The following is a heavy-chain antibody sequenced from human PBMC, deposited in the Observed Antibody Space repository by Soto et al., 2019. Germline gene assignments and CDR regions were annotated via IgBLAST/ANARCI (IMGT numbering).Heavy chain of an antibody. J-gene: IGHJ6*02. Sequence: EVQLWESGGGLVQPGGSLRLSCAASGFIFNNYALTWVRQSPGKGLEWVSTSGGSGGTTYYADSVKGRFTISRASSKNTLSLQMNRMRVEDTATYFCARDWTGNTCPCLDVWGQGTTVSVSS. V-gene: IGHV3-23*01. CDR2: SGGSGGTT. D-gene: IGHD2-8*02. CDR3: ARDWTGNTCPCLDV. CDR1: GFIFNNYA.